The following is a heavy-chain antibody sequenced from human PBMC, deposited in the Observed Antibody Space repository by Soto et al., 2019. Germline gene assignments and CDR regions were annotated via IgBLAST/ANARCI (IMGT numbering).Heavy chain of an antibody. CDR3: ASRPFYYYGLDV. CDR2: VYHTGNA. Sequence: LSLTCTVYGCSITTAGYSWSWIRQPPGKALEWIGYVYHTGNAYPKPSLKSRVTISLDRSKNQFSLKMTSVTAADTALYYCASRPFYYYGLDVWGQGTTVTVSS. J-gene: IGHJ6*02. CDR1: GCSITTAGYS. V-gene: IGHV4-30-2*01.